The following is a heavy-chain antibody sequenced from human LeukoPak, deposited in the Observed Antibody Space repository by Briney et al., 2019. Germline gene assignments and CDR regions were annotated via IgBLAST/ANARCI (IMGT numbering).Heavy chain of an antibody. Sequence: GASVRVSCKASGHTFTSYYMHWVRQAPGQGLEWMGIINPSAASTSYAQKFQVRVTMTRDTSTSTVYMELSSLRSEDTAIYYCARGESSYSGTYQRGKHYFDYWGQGTLVT. D-gene: IGHD1-26*01. CDR3: ARGESSYSGTYQRGKHYFDY. J-gene: IGHJ4*02. CDR2: INPSAAST. CDR1: GHTFTSYY. V-gene: IGHV1-46*01.